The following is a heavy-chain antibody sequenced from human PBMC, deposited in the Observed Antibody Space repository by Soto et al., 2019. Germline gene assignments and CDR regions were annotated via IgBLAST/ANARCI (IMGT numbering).Heavy chain of an antibody. CDR1: GFTFDDYA. D-gene: IGHD3-10*01. CDR3: VKDGYYYGSGMIYYYYMDV. V-gene: IGHV3-9*01. Sequence: EVQLVESGGGLVQPGRSLRLSCTASGFTFDDYAMHWVRQAPGKGLEWVSGISWKSGSIGYADSVKGQFTISRDNAKNSLYLQMNSLRDEDTALYYCVKDGYYYGSGMIYYYYMDVWGKGTTVTVSS. J-gene: IGHJ6*03. CDR2: ISWKSGSI.